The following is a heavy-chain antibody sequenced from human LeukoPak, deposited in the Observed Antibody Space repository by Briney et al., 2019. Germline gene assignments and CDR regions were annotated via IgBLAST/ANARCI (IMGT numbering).Heavy chain of an antibody. CDR1: VFTFSTYA. CDR3: AKDRQPDNGWDLDY. V-gene: IGHV3-23*01. CDR2: IVGSDGST. J-gene: IGHJ4*02. Sequence: GGSMRLSCAASVFTFSTYAMSWVRQAPGKGLECVSGIVGSDGSTYYEDPVKGRFTISRDNSKSTLYLQMNSLRAEDTAVYYCAKDRQPDNGWDLDYWGQGTLVAVST. D-gene: IGHD6-19*01.